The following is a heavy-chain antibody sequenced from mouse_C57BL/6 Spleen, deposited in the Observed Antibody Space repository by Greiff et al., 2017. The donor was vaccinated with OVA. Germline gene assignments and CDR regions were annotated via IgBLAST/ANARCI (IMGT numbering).Heavy chain of an antibody. V-gene: IGHV1-55*01. CDR2: IYPGSGST. J-gene: IGHJ1*03. CDR3: ARSGDYDRNFDV. Sequence: VQLQQPGAELVKPGASVKMSCKASGYTFTSYWITWVKQRPGQGLEWIGDIYPGSGSTNYNEKFKSKATLTVDTSSSTAYMQLSSLTSEDSAVYYCARSGDYDRNFDVWGTGTTVTVSS. CDR1: GYTFTSYW. D-gene: IGHD2-4*01.